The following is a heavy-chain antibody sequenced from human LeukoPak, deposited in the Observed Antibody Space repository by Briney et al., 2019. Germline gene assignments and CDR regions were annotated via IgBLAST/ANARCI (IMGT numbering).Heavy chain of an antibody. D-gene: IGHD1-20*01. V-gene: IGHV5-51*01. CDR2: IYPGDSDT. CDR1: GYSFTSYW. CDR3: ARPGITGNIELVY. Sequence: GESLNISWQGSGYSFTSYWIGLVRQMPGKGLEWVGIIYPGDSDTRYSPSFQGQVTISADKSISTAYLQWSSLKASDTAMYYCARPGITGNIELVYWGQGTLVTVSS. J-gene: IGHJ4*02.